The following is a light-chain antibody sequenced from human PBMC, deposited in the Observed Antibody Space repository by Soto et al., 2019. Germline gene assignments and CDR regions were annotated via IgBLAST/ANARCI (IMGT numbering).Light chain of an antibody. V-gene: IGKV1-27*01. Sequence: DIQMTQSPSSLSASVGDRVTITCRASQGISSSLAWYQHKPGKVPEPLIYAASTLHSGVPSRFSGSGSGTDFTLTISSLQPEDVASYYCQEYYRPPFTFGPGTKVNFK. J-gene: IGKJ3*01. CDR2: AAS. CDR3: QEYYRPPFT. CDR1: QGISSS.